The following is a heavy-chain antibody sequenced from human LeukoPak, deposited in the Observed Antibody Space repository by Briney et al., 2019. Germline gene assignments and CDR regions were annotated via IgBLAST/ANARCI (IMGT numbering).Heavy chain of an antibody. V-gene: IGHV4-34*01. CDR2: INHSGST. CDR3: AGSRRRPIGPARGFDP. D-gene: IGHD1-1*01. CDR1: GGSFSGYY. J-gene: IGHJ5*02. Sequence: SETLSLTCAVYGGSFSGYYWSWIRQPPGKGLEWIGEINHSGSTNYNPSLKSRVTISVDTSKNQFSLKLNSVTAADTAVYYCAGSRRRPIGPARGFDPWGQGTLVTVSS.